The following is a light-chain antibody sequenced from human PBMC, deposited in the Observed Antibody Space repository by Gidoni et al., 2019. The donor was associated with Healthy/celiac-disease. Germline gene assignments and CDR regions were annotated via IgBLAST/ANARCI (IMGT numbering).Light chain of an antibody. CDR3: HLSYRTPLT. CDR2: ASY. Sequence: DIQMTQSPSSLSASVGDRVTITCRASQSISLYLNWDQQKPGKAPKLLIYASYSLQSGVPSRFRGSGSGTDFTPTITPLQPEDFAPHDCHLSYRTPLTCGGGTKVEIK. V-gene: IGKV1-39*01. CDR1: QSISLY. J-gene: IGKJ4*01.